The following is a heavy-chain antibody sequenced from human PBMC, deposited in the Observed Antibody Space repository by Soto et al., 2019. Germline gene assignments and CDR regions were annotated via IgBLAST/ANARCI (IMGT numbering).Heavy chain of an antibody. J-gene: IGHJ3*01. CDR3: ARYRTKVPVAFDV. D-gene: IGHD3-16*02. CDR1: GLAFPIAD. CDR2: MNPSGSNT. Sequence: QVQLVQSGAEVKKPGASVQVSCKASGLAFPIADIIWVRQTIGQGLEFMGWMNPSGSNTGYAQKFQGRATFTWNTPTSTAYMDWSGLRSEDTAVYYCARYRTKVPVAFDVWGQGTMVTVSS. V-gene: IGHV1-8*01.